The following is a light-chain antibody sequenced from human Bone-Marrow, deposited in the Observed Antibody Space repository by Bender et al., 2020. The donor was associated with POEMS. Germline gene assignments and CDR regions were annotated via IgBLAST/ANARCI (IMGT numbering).Light chain of an antibody. Sequence: QSALTQPASVSGSPGQSVSISCTGINSDIGDYKYVSWYQQHPGKVPKLLIYDVSNRPSGVSNRFSGSKSGNTASLSISGLQADDEADYYCSSYTTSRTFVFGSGTKVTVL. CDR1: NSDIGDYKY. CDR2: DVS. J-gene: IGLJ1*01. V-gene: IGLV2-14*03. CDR3: SSYTTSRTFV.